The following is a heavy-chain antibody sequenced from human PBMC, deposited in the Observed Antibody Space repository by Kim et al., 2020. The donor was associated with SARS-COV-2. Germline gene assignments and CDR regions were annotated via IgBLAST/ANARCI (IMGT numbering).Heavy chain of an antibody. Sequence: QKFQGRVTITADESTSTAYMELSSLRSEDTAVYYCAREDRAVAGTGYFDYWGQGTLVTVSS. J-gene: IGHJ4*02. D-gene: IGHD6-19*01. CDR3: AREDRAVAGTGYFDY. V-gene: IGHV1-69*01.